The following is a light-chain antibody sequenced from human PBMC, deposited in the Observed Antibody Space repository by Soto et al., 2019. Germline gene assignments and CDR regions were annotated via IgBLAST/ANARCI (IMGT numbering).Light chain of an antibody. J-gene: IGLJ2*01. Sequence: QSALTQPPSASGSPGQSVNISCTGSSSDVCGYASVSWYQQHPGKAPKLMIYEVKKRPSGVPDRLSGSKSANTASLTVSGLQAEDGADYYDRSYAGRNKIVFGGGTKLTVL. CDR2: EVK. CDR3: RSYAGRNKIV. V-gene: IGLV2-8*01. CDR1: SSDVCGYAS.